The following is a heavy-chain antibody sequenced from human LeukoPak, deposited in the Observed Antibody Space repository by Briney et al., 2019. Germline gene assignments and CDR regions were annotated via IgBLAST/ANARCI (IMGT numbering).Heavy chain of an antibody. J-gene: IGHJ4*02. Sequence: PSETLSLTCSVSGYSISSAYYWGWIRQPPGKGLEGIGSIYHSGSTYYNPSLKSRVTISVDTSKNQFSLKLSSVTAAYTAVYYCARVGLRWNDADYWGQGTLVTVSS. V-gene: IGHV4-38-2*02. CDR2: IYHSGST. D-gene: IGHD1-1*01. CDR1: GYSISSAYY. CDR3: ARVGLRWNDADY.